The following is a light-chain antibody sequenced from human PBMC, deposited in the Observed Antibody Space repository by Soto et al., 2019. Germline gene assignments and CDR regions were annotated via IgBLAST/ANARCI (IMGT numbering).Light chain of an antibody. Sequence: EIVLTQSPGTLSLSPGERATLSCRASQSVSSYLAWYQQKPGQAPRLLIYDASNRATGIPARFSGSGSGTDFTLTISSLEPEDFAVYYCQQRSNWPGFGQGTRLEIK. CDR3: QQRSNWPG. CDR1: QSVSSY. V-gene: IGKV3-11*01. J-gene: IGKJ5*01. CDR2: DAS.